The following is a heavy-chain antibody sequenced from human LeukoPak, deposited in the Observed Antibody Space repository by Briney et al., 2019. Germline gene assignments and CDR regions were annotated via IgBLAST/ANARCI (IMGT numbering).Heavy chain of an antibody. V-gene: IGHV1-2*06. D-gene: IGHD4-17*01. J-gene: IGHJ4*02. CDR3: ASAAHMTTVTTSTDY. CDR2: INPNSGGT. Sequence: ASVKVSCKASGYTFTGYYMHWVRQAPGQGLEWMGRINPNSGGTNYAQKFQGRVTMTRDTSTSTAYMELSRLRSDDTAVYYCASAAHMTTVTTSTDYWGQGTLVTVSS. CDR1: GYTFTGYY.